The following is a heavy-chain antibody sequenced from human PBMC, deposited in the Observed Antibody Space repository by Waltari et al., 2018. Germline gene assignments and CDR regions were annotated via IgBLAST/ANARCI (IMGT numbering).Heavy chain of an antibody. Sequence: QVQLQESGPGLVKPSETLSLTCAVSGYSISSGYYWGWIRQPPGKGLEWIGSIYHSGRTYSNPSLQSRVTISVDTSKNQFSLKLSSVTAADTAVYYCARAVYSSARLDYWGQGTLVTVSS. CDR1: GYSISSGYY. V-gene: IGHV4-38-2*01. CDR2: IYHSGRT. D-gene: IGHD6-19*01. CDR3: ARAVYSSARLDY. J-gene: IGHJ4*02.